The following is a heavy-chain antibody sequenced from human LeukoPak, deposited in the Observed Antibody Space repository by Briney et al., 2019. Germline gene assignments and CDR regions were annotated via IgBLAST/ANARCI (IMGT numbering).Heavy chain of an antibody. CDR2: INHSGST. CDR1: GGSFSGYY. J-gene: IGHJ4*02. CDR3: ARGLRNYGGKSCYFDY. D-gene: IGHD4-23*01. Sequence: SETLSLTCAVYGGSFSGYYWSWIRQPPGKGLEWIGEINHSGSTNYNPSLKSRVTISVDTSKNQFSLKLSSVTAADTAVYYCARGLRNYGGKSCYFDYWGQGTLVTVSS. V-gene: IGHV4-34*01.